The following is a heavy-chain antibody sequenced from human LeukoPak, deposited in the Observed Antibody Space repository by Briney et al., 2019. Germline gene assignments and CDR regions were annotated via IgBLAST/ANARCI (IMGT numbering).Heavy chain of an antibody. CDR1: GFTFSSYS. D-gene: IGHD6-19*01. CDR3: ARVGYGSGWEYFDY. Sequence: PGGSLRLSCAASGFTFSSYSMNWVRQAPGKGLEWVSSISSSSSYIYYADSVKGRFTISRDNSKNTLYLQMNSLRAEDTAVYYCARVGYGSGWEYFDYWGQGTLVTVSS. J-gene: IGHJ4*02. V-gene: IGHV3-21*01. CDR2: ISSSSSYI.